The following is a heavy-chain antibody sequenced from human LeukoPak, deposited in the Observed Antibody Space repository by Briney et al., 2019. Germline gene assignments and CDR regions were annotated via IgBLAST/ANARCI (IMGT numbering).Heavy chain of an antibody. V-gene: IGHV1-2*02. Sequence: ASVKVSCKASGYTFTGYYMHWVRQAPGQGLEWMGWINPNSGGTNYAQKFQGRVTMTRDTSISTAYMELSRLRSDDTAVYYCASGVITFGGVIDRDYWGQGTLVTVSS. CDR2: INPNSGGT. J-gene: IGHJ4*02. CDR1: GYTFTGYY. D-gene: IGHD3-16*01. CDR3: ASGVITFGGVIDRDY.